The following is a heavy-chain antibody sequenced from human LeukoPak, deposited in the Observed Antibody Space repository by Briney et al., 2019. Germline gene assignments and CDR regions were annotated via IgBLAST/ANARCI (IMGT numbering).Heavy chain of an antibody. CDR1: GFTFGSYW. J-gene: IGHJ4*02. V-gene: IGHV3-74*01. Sequence: PGGSLRLSCVASGFTFGSYWMHWVRQAPEKGLVWVSRINYDGTSTTYADSVKGRFTVFRDNGKKTVSLQINSLRPDDTAVYYCAKDRYDSSGDYFDYWGQGTVVTVSS. CDR3: AKDRYDSSGDYFDY. D-gene: IGHD3-22*01. CDR2: INYDGTST.